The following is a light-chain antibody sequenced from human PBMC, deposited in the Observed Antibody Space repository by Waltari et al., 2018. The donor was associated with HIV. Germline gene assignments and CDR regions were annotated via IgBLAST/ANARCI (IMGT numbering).Light chain of an antibody. J-gene: IGLJ2*01. V-gene: IGLV6-57*01. CDR1: SGSIASNY. Sequence: FMLTQPHSLSESPGKTVTLSCTLSSGSIASNYVPGSHRRPVSSPTTVIFDDTGRPSGVPDRFSGSIDMSSNSASLTIAGLKTDDEADYYCQSFDSSSVVFGGGTKLTVL. CDR2: DDT. CDR3: QSFDSSSVV.